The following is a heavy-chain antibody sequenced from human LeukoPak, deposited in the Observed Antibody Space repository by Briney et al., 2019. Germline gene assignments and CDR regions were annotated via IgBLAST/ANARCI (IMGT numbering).Heavy chain of an antibody. D-gene: IGHD2-21*02. J-gene: IGHJ4*02. CDR2: IIPIFGTA. CDR1: GGTFSSYA. V-gene: IGHV1-69*05. CDR3: ARGRQAKKREVTFDY. Sequence: ASVKVSCKASGGTFSSYAISWVRQAPGQGLEWMGGIIPIFGTANYAQKFQGRVTITTDESTSTAYMELSSLRSEDTAVYYCARGRQAKKREVTFDYWGQGTLVTVSS.